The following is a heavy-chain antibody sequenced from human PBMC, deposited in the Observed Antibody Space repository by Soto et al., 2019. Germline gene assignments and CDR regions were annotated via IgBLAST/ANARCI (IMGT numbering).Heavy chain of an antibody. CDR1: GGLFSSSP. V-gene: IGHV1-69*01. J-gene: IGHJ4*01. D-gene: IGHD3-22*01. CDR2: IIPVFQTA. CDR3: AKGSIGYTWFNEF. Sequence: QEQLVQSGAAVQKPGSSVKVSCKASGGLFSSSPISWVRQVPGQGLEWMGGIIPVFQTAYYTQRCEGIVTITADDSTNKAYMQLSNLRSEDTAIYYCAKGSIGYTWFNEFWGHGNLVTVAS.